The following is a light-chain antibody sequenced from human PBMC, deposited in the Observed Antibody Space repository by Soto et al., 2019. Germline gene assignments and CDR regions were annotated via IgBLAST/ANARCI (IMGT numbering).Light chain of an antibody. Sequence: EIVMTQSPATLSVSPGERATLSCRASQSVSSNLAWYQQKPGQAPRLLIYGASTRAAVIPARFSGSGSGTEFTLTNSSLQSEDFAVYYCQQYNNWPRTFGQGTKVDIK. V-gene: IGKV3-15*01. CDR2: GAS. CDR1: QSVSSN. J-gene: IGKJ1*01. CDR3: QQYNNWPRT.